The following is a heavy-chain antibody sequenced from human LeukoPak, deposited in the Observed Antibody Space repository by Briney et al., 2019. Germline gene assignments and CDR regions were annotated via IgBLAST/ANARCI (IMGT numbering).Heavy chain of an antibody. J-gene: IGHJ6*02. V-gene: IGHV3-33*01. CDR1: GFTFSSFG. CDR3: TRHPPIVSGSYSRYYYYYYGMDV. CDR2: IWYGGSNK. D-gene: IGHD1-26*01. Sequence: GGSLRLSCAASGFTFSSFGLHWVRQAPGKGLECVAVIWYGGSNKYYADSVKGRFTISRDNSKNTLYLQMNSLRAEDTAVYYCTRHPPIVSGSYSRYYYYYYGMDVWGQGTTVTVSS.